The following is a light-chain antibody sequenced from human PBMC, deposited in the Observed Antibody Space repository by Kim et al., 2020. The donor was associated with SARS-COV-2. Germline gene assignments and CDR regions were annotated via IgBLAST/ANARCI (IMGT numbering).Light chain of an antibody. V-gene: IGLV1-47*01. Sequence: ELTQPPSASGTPGQRVAISCSGSSSNIGSNYVYWYQQLPGTAPKLLIYRNNQRPSGVPDRFSGSKSGTSASLAISGLRSEDEAGYYCAAWDDSLSGWVFCGGAQLTVL. CDR2: RNN. CDR3: AAWDDSLSGWV. CDR1: SSNIGSNY. J-gene: IGLJ3*02.